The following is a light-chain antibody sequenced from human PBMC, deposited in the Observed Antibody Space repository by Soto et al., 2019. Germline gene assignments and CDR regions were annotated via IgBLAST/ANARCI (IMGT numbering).Light chain of an antibody. V-gene: IGKV3-11*01. Sequence: EIVLTHSPATLSLSPWEIATLSCRASQSVTNSLAWYQQKPGQAPRLLVYDASNRATGIPARFSGSGSGTDFTLTISSLEPEDFAVYYCQQRSNWPPSITFGQGTRLEIK. CDR2: DAS. CDR1: QSVTNS. J-gene: IGKJ5*01. CDR3: QQRSNWPPSIT.